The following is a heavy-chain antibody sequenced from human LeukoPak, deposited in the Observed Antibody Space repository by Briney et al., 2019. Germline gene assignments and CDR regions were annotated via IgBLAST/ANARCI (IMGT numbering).Heavy chain of an antibody. V-gene: IGHV4-31*03. D-gene: IGHD5-18*01. CDR2: IYYSGST. CDR3: ARSYSYGYYYYGMDV. CDR1: GGSISSGGYY. Sequence: SQTLSLTCTVSGGSISSGGYYWSWIRRHPGKGLEWIGYIYYSGSTYYNPSLKSRVTISVDTSKNQFSLKLSSVTAADTAVYYCARSYSYGYYYYGMDVWGKGTTVTVSS. J-gene: IGHJ6*04.